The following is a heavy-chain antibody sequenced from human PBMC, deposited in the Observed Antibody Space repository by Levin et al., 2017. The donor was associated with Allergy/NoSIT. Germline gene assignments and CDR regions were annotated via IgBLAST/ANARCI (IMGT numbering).Heavy chain of an antibody. CDR3: ARDPGDLNCSGGSCYTSPYYYYGMDV. D-gene: IGHD2-15*01. Sequence: PGGSLRLSCAASGFTFSSYGMHWVRQAPGKGLEWVAVIWYDGSNKYYADSVKGRFTISRDNSKNTLYLQMNSLRAEDTAVYYCARDPGDLNCSGGSCYTSPYYYYGMDVWGQGTTVTVSS. CDR1: GFTFSSYG. J-gene: IGHJ6*02. V-gene: IGHV3-33*01. CDR2: IWYDGSNK.